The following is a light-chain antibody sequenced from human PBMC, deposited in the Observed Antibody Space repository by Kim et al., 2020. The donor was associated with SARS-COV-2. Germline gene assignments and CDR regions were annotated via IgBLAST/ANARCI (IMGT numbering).Light chain of an antibody. V-gene: IGLV1-40*01. CDR1: SSNIGAGYD. Sequence: GQRVTISCTGSSSNIGAGYDVHWYQQLPGTAPKLLIYGNSNRPSGVPDRFSGSKSGTSASLDITGLQAEDEADYYCQSYDSSLSGVFGGGTKLTVL. CDR2: GNS. CDR3: QSYDSSLSGV. J-gene: IGLJ2*01.